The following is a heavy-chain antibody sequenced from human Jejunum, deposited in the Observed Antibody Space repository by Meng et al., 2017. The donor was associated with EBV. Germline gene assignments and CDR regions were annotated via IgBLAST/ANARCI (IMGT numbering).Heavy chain of an antibody. Sequence: EVQILEAGGGLVEPGGSLRLSCAASGFTLTNYAMNWVRQAPGKWLEWVSVIRGSGGTTYYADSVKGRFSISSDSSNNMVYLQMNTLRAEDTAVYYCAKAATIIRGALDYWGQGTLVTVSS. CDR1: GFTLTNYA. D-gene: IGHD3-10*01. V-gene: IGHV3-23*01. CDR3: AKAATIIRGALDY. J-gene: IGHJ4*02. CDR2: IRGSGGTT.